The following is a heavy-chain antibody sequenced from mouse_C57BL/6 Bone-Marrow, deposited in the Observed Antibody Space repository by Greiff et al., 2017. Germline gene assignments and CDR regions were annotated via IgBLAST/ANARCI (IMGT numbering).Heavy chain of an antibody. Sequence: VQLQQSGAELVRPGASVKLSCTASGFNIKDDYMHWVKQRPEQGLEWIGWIDPENGDTEYASKFQGKATITADTSSNTAYLQLSSLTSEDTAVYYCTTSLPHYFDYGGQGTTLTVSS. V-gene: IGHV14-4*01. J-gene: IGHJ2*01. CDR3: TTSLPHYFDY. D-gene: IGHD2-1*01. CDR1: GFNIKDDY. CDR2: IDPENGDT.